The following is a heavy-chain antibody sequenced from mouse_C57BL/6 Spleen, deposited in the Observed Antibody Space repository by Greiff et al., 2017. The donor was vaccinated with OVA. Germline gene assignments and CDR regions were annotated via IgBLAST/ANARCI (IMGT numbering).Heavy chain of an antibody. CDR3: ARLYYYAMDY. CDR1: GFSLTSYG. J-gene: IGHJ4*01. CDR2: IWSGGST. Sequence: VMLVESGPGLVQPSQSLSITCTVSGFSLTSYGVHWVRQSPGTGLEWLGVIWSGGSTDYNAAFISRLSISKDNSKSQVFFKMNSLQADDTAIYYCARLYYYAMDYWGQGTSVTVSS. V-gene: IGHV2-2*01.